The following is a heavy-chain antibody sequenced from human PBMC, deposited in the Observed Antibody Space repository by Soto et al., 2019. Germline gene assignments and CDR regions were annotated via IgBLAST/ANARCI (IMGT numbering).Heavy chain of an antibody. CDR1: GFSLSSGRMG. CDR3: ARMDGDFNYYALDV. D-gene: IGHD4-17*01. V-gene: IGHV2-26*01. Sequence: SCTTLVNPKETLTLTCTVSGFSLSSGRMGVSWIRQPPGKPLEWLAHFFSDVERSYSASMQSRLTLSTDTSGSQVVLTMTNMDPVDTATSYCARMDGDFNYYALDVWGQGT. CDR2: FFSDVER. J-gene: IGHJ6*02.